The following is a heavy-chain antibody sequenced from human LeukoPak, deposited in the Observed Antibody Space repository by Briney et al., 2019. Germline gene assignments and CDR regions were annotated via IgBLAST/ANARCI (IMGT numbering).Heavy chain of an antibody. CDR3: ARDRGYSYGLAY. CDR2: IYSGGGT. CDR1: GFTVSSNY. D-gene: IGHD5-18*01. V-gene: IGHV3-53*01. J-gene: IGHJ4*02. Sequence: GGSLRLSCAASGFTVSSNYMSWVRQAPGKGLEWVSVIYSGGGTYYADSVKGRFTISRDNSKNTLYLQMNSLRAEDTAVYYCARDRGYSYGLAYWGQGTLVTVSS.